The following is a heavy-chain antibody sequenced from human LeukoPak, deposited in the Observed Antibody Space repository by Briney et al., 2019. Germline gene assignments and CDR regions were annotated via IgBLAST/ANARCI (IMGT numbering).Heavy chain of an antibody. J-gene: IGHJ4*02. V-gene: IGHV4-39*01. D-gene: IGHD3-22*01. CDR3: ARLSHYHDSSGYYLGSYYFDY. CDR1: GGSISSNSYY. Sequence: PSETLSLTCTVSGGSISSNSYYWGWIRQPPGKGLEWIGSIYCGGSTYYNPSLKSRVTISVDTSKNQFSLKLSSVTAADTAVYYCARLSHYHDSSGYYLGSYYFDYWGQGTLVTVSS. CDR2: IYCGGST.